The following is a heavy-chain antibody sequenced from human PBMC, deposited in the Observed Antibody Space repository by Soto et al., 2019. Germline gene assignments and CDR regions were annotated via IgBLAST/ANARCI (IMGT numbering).Heavy chain of an antibody. CDR3: ARAGEHWLVHYNYFGMDV. Sequence: QVQLVQSGAEVKKPGASVKVSCKASGYTFTSYDINWVRQATGQGLEWMGWMNPNSGNTGYVQKYHVRVYLTRYTSISTAYSELSRLRSEDTAVYYCARAGEHWLVHYNYFGMDVWGQGTTVSVSS. J-gene: IGHJ6*02. CDR2: MNPNSGNT. D-gene: IGHD6-19*01. CDR1: GYTFTSYD. V-gene: IGHV1-8*01.